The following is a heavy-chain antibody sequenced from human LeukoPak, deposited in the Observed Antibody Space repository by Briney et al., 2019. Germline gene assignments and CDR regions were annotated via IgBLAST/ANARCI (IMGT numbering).Heavy chain of an antibody. CDR3: ARVQAVGVPVAIDAYYSYGMDV. V-gene: IGHV1-69*04. Sequence: ASVKVSCKASVGTFSRNAISWVRQAPGQGLEWMGRFIPMVGVETYAQSFQGRVTITADRSTSTAYMELSSLRSEDTAVYYCARVQAVGVPVAIDAYYSYGMDVWGQGTAVTVSS. J-gene: IGHJ6*02. D-gene: IGHD2-15*01. CDR2: FIPMVGVE. CDR1: VGTFSRNA.